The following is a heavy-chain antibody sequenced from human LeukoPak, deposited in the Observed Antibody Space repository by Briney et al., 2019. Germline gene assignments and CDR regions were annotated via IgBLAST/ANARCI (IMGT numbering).Heavy chain of an antibody. D-gene: IGHD1-26*01. V-gene: IGHV4-39*01. J-gene: IGHJ4*02. CDR1: GGSISSSSYY. CDR3: ARRSGSYTYYFDY. Sequence: SETLSLTCTVSGGSISSSSYYWCWIRQPPGKGLEWIGSIYYSGSTYYNPSLKSRVTISVDTSKNQFSLKLGSVTAADTAVYYCARRSGSYTYYFDYWGQGTLVTVSS. CDR2: IYYSGST.